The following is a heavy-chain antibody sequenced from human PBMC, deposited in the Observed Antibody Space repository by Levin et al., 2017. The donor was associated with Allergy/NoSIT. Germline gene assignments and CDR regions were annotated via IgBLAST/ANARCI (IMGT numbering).Heavy chain of an antibody. CDR3: AREKYGVGLY. CDR1: GFTFSSYS. J-gene: IGHJ4*02. Sequence: PGGSLRLSCAASGFTFSSYSMNWVRQAPGKGLEWVSYISSSSSTIYYADSVKGRFTISRDNAKNSLYLQMNSLRAEDTAVYYCAREKYGVGLYWGQGTLVTVSS. V-gene: IGHV3-48*01. D-gene: IGHD4-17*01. CDR2: ISSSSSTI.